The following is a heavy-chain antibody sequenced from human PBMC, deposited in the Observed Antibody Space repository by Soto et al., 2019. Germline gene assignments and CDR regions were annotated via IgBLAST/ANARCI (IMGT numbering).Heavy chain of an antibody. Sequence: GASVKVSGKASGYTFTSYYMHWVRQAPGQGLEWMGIINPSGGSTSYAQKFQGRVTMTRDTSTSTVYMELSSLRSEDTAVYYCASDPAGGSGSYYSYYYGMDVWGQGTTVTVSS. CDR1: GYTFTSYY. CDR3: ASDPAGGSGSYYSYYYGMDV. D-gene: IGHD3-10*01. J-gene: IGHJ6*02. CDR2: INPSGGST. V-gene: IGHV1-46*01.